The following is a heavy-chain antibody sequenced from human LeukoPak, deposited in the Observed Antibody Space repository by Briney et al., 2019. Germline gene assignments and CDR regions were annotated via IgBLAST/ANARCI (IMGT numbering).Heavy chain of an antibody. CDR3: ARVSVVRGYFQY. CDR1: GGSISSYY. CDR2: IYYSGST. D-gene: IGHD3-10*01. J-gene: IGHJ4*02. V-gene: IGHV4-59*01. Sequence: SETLSLTCTVSGGSISSYYWSWIRQPPGKGLGWIGYIYYSGSTNYNPSLKSRVTISVDTSKNQFSLKLSSVTAADTAVYYCARVSVVRGYFQYWGQGTLVTVSS.